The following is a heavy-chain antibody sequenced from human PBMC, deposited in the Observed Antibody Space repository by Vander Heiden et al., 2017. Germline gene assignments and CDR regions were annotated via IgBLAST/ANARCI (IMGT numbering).Heavy chain of an antibody. J-gene: IGHJ4*02. CDR3: ARFMTTVTPDDY. D-gene: IGHD4-17*01. CDR2: ISSSGSTI. CDR1: GITFSSYE. V-gene: IGHV3-48*03. Sequence: EVQLVESGGGLVQPGGSLRLSCAASGITFSSYEMNWVRQAPGKGLEWVSYISSSGSTIYYADSVKGRFTISRDNAKNSLYLQMNSLRAEDTAVYYCARFMTTVTPDDYWGQGTLVTVSS.